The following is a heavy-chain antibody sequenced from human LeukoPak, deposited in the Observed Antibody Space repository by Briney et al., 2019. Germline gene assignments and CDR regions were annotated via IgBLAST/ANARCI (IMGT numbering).Heavy chain of an antibody. Sequence: GGSLRLSCTASGFTFSSYAMSWVRQAPGKGLEWVSAISGSGGSTYYADSVKGRFTISRDNSKNTLYLQMNSLRAEDTAVYYCASSNITMIVVVIPTAPDYWGQGTLVTVSS. CDR1: GFTFSSYA. CDR2: ISGSGGST. D-gene: IGHD3-22*01. V-gene: IGHV3-23*01. CDR3: ASSNITMIVVVIPTAPDY. J-gene: IGHJ4*02.